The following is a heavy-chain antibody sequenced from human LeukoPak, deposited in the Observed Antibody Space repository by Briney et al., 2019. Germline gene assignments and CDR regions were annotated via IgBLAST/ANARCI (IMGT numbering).Heavy chain of an antibody. D-gene: IGHD1-14*01. J-gene: IGHJ4*02. CDR1: GFSHSTSGVS. CDR2: IYWNDDN. V-gene: IGHV2-5*01. CDR3: AHRLGRYGRNEFDY. Sequence: SGPTLVNPPHTLTLTCTFSGFSHSTSGVSVGWIRQPPGKALECHALIYWNDDNHYSPSLKSRLTITNITKDTSKNQVVLTMTNMDPVDTATYYCAHRLGRYGRNEFDYWGQGTLVTVSS.